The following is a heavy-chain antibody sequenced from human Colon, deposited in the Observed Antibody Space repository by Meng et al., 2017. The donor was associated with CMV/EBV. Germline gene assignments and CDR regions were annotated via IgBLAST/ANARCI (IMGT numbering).Heavy chain of an antibody. D-gene: IGHD1-1*01. J-gene: IGHJ6*02. CDR1: GFPFSGHA. CDR2: IGGTGGKT. Sequence: GESLKISCATSGFPFSGHAMSWVRQAPGKGLEWVAIIGGTGGKTDHAGSVKGRFIVSRDNSKNTLFLQMNSLRADDTAIYYCVTDTTTNTPMDVWGQGTTVTVSS. CDR3: VTDTTTNTPMDV. V-gene: IGHV3-23*01.